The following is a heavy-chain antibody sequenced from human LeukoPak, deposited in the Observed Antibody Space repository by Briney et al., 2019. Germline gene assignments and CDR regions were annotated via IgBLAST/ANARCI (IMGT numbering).Heavy chain of an antibody. CDR1: GYRFTGYY. CDR2: INPHSGGT. J-gene: IGHJ4*02. Sequence: ASVKVSCKASGYRFTGYYVHWVRQAPGQGLEWMGWINPHSGGTKFAQKFQGRVTMTRDTSISTAYMEVSRLRSDDAAVYYCAREYYNILTGSLDYWGQGTLVTVSS. V-gene: IGHV1-2*02. CDR3: AREYYNILTGSLDY. D-gene: IGHD3-9*01.